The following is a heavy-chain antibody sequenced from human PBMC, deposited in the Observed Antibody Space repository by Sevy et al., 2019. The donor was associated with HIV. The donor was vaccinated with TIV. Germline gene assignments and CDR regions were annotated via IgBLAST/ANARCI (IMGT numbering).Heavy chain of an antibody. Sequence: GGSLRLSCSASGFTFSTNSMNWVRQAPGKGLEWVSYINSRSSTIHYADSVKGRFTIFRDNAQNSLYLQMNSLRGEDTAVYYCARGPSFLVVSDAPVDYWGQGTLVTVSS. V-gene: IGHV3-48*01. J-gene: IGHJ4*02. CDR2: INSRSSTI. CDR3: ARGPSFLVVSDAPVDY. D-gene: IGHD2-8*02. CDR1: GFTFSTNS.